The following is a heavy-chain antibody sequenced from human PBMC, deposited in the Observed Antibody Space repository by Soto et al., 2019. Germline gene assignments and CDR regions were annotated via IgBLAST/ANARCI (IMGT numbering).Heavy chain of an antibody. V-gene: IGHV4-4*07. J-gene: IGHJ6*02. CDR1: GGSISSYY. Sequence: ASETLSLTCTVSGGSISSYYWSWIRQPAGKGLEWSGRIYTSGSTNYNPSLKSRVTMSVDTSKNQFSLKLSSVTAADTAVYYCARERGSATMVRGVIGSYYYGMDVWGQGTTVTVSS. D-gene: IGHD3-10*01. CDR3: ARERGSATMVRGVIGSYYYGMDV. CDR2: IYTSGST.